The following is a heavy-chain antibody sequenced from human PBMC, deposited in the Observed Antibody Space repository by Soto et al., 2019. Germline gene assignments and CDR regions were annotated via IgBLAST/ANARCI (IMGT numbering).Heavy chain of an antibody. CDR1: GFIFSNYA. D-gene: IGHD3-3*01. CDR2: ISYVGTNE. CDR3: ARVPSPPYYDFSSGPATNGMDV. J-gene: IGHJ6*02. Sequence: QEQLVESGGGVVHPGRSLRLSCAASGFIFSNYAMHWVRQAPGKGLEWVALISYVGTNEYYADSVKGRFTISRDDSKNTLYLQMNSLRAVDTAVYYCARVPSPPYYDFSSGPATNGMDVWGQGTTVTVSS. V-gene: IGHV3-30-3*01.